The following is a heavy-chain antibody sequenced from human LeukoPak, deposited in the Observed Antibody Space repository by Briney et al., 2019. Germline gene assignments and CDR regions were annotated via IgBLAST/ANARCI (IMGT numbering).Heavy chain of an antibody. D-gene: IGHD3-22*01. Sequence: GGSLRLSCTASGFTVTSNYMSWVRQAPGKGLEWVSILYSGDIPYYADSVKGRFTISRDTSKNTLYLDTNSLSAEDTAVYFCARDRRGYYDSGGHAHFDYWGQGTLVTVSS. CDR2: LYSGDIP. J-gene: IGHJ4*02. CDR1: GFTVTSNY. V-gene: IGHV3-53*01. CDR3: ARDRRGYYDSGGHAHFDY.